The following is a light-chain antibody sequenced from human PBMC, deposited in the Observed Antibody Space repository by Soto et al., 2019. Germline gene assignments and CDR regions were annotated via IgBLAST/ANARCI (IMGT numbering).Light chain of an antibody. CDR1: SSNIGGNT. J-gene: IGLJ2*01. CDR3: AAWDDNMNGPV. Sequence: QSVLTQPPSASGTPGQRVIISCSGSSSNIGGNTINRYQQLPGTAPKLLIYTTHQRPSGVPDRFSGSKSGTSASLAISGLQSEDEADYYCAAWDDNMNGPVFGGGTKLTVL. CDR2: TTH. V-gene: IGLV1-44*01.